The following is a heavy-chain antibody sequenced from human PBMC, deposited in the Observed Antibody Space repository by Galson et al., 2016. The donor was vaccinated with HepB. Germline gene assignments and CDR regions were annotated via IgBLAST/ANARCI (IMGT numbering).Heavy chain of an antibody. V-gene: IGHV1-2*02. CDR3: ARDPGGDQSYDY. Sequence: SVKVSCKASEYTFTGYYVHWVRQAPGQGLEWMGWINPNSGATNYAQQFQGRVTMTRDTSISSAYMELTRLNSVTPEDTAVYYCARDPGGDQSYDYWGQGNLVTVSS. J-gene: IGHJ4*02. CDR2: INPNSGAT. CDR1: EYTFTGYY. D-gene: IGHD1-14*01.